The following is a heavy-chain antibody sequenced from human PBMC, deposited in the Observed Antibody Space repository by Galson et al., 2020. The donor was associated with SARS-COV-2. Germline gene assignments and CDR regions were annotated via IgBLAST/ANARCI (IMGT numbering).Heavy chain of an antibody. J-gene: IGHJ4*02. V-gene: IGHV3-23*01. CDR3: AKGRHYDIFTGYYPFDY. D-gene: IGHD3-9*01. Sequence: GGSLRLSCAASGFTFSSYAMSWVRQAPGKGLEWVSAISGSGGSTYYADSVKGRFTISRDNSKNTLYLQMNSLRAEDTAVYYCAKGRHYDIFTGYYPFDYWGQGTLVTVSS. CDR1: GFTFSSYA. CDR2: ISGSGGST.